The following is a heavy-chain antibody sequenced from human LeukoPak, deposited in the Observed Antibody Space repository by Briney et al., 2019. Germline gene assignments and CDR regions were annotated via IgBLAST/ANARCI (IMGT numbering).Heavy chain of an antibody. CDR3: AREIEDMTTLGVVITGWFDP. CDR1: GFTFRSHW. V-gene: IGHV3-7*01. Sequence: GGSLRLSCAASGFTFRSHWMSWVRQAPGKGLEWVANIKQDGSEKNYVDSVKGRFTISRDNAKNSLYLQMSSLRAEDTAVYYCAREIEDMTTLGVVITGWFDPWGQGTLVTVSS. CDR2: IKQDGSEK. J-gene: IGHJ5*02. D-gene: IGHD3-3*01.